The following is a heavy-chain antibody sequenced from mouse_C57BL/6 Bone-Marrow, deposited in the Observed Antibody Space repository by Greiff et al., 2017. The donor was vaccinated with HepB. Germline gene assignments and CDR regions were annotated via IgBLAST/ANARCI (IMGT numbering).Heavy chain of an antibody. D-gene: IGHD1-1*01. V-gene: IGHV1-80*01. CDR1: GYAFSSYW. J-gene: IGHJ2*01. Sequence: VKLMESGAELVKPGASVKISCKASGYAFSSYWMNWVKQRPGKGLEWIGQIYPGDGDTNYNGKFKGKATLTADKSSSTAYMQLSSLTSEDSAVYFCARWPLITTVVGKDYWGQGTTLTVSS. CDR3: ARWPLITTVVGKDY. CDR2: IYPGDGDT.